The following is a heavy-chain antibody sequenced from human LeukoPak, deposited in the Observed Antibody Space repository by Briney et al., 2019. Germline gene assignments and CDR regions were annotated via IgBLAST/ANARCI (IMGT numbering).Heavy chain of an antibody. J-gene: IGHJ4*02. Sequence: SETLSLTCTVSGDSSTNYYWSWIRQPAGKGLEWIGRIYTSGSTNYNPSLKSRVTMPVDTSKNQFSLKLSSVTAADTAVYYCARVLRWGFDYWGQGTLVTVSS. CDR1: GDSSTNYY. CDR3: ARVLRWGFDY. CDR2: IYTSGST. D-gene: IGHD4-23*01. V-gene: IGHV4-4*07.